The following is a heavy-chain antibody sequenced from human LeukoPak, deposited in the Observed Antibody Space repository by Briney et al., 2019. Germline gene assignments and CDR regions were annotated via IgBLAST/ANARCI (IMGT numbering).Heavy chain of an antibody. CDR3: ARDHQGTYFDFWSGSKANNYYYMDV. CDR2: IHYSGST. D-gene: IGHD3-3*01. J-gene: IGHJ6*03. Sequence: SETLSLTCTVSGGSISSDNYYWGWIRQPPGKGLEWIGTIHYSGSTYYNTSLKSRVTISVDTSKNQFSLKLRSVTAADTAVYYCARDHQGTYFDFWSGSKANNYYYMDVWGKGTTVTVSS. V-gene: IGHV4-39*07. CDR1: GGSISSDNYY.